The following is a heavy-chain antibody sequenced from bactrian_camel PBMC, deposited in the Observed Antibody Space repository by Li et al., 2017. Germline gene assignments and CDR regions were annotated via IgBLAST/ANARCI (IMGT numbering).Heavy chain of an antibody. CDR1: GYTDCNYA. Sequence: VQLVESGGGSVQAGGSLRLSCAVSGYTDCNYAMSWYRQAPGKEREFVSEVDSSGGTSYADSVKGRFTISQDNAKTTVSLQMNSLKPEDTATYYCGRCPNRNCPQRGQGTQVTVS. V-gene: IGHV3S53*01. CDR3: GRCPNRNCPQ. D-gene: IGHD8*01. CDR2: VDSSGGT. J-gene: IGHJ4*01.